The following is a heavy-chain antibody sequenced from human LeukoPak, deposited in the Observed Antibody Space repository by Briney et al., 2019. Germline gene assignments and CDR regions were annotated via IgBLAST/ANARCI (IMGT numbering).Heavy chain of an antibody. CDR3: ARGNPGLITFGGVIARSHYYYYMDV. Sequence: GGSLRLSCAASGFTVSSNYMSWVRHSPGEGVEWGSVIYSGGYKKYADSEKGRFTISRNNSKNTLYLQMNRLRAEDTAVYYCARGNPGLITFGGVIARSHYYYYMDVWGKGTTVTISS. D-gene: IGHD3-16*02. CDR1: GFTVSSNY. J-gene: IGHJ6*03. CDR2: IYSGGYK. V-gene: IGHV3-66*01.